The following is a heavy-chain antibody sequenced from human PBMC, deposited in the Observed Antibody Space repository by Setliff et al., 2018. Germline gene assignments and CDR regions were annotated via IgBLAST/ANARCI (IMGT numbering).Heavy chain of an antibody. CDR3: AREQWLDPPGYYYMDV. D-gene: IGHD6-19*01. CDR1: GGSFSGYY. V-gene: IGHV4-34*01. Sequence: SETLSLTCAVYGGSFSGYYWSWIRQPPGKGLEWMGEINHSGSTNYNPSLKSRLTMSIDTSKNQFSLKLNSVTAADMAVYYCAREQWLDPPGYYYMDVWAKGTTVTVSS. CDR2: INHSGST. J-gene: IGHJ6*03.